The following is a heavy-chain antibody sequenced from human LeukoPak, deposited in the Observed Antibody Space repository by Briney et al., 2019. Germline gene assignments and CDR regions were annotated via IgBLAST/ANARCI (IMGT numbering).Heavy chain of an antibody. D-gene: IGHD3-22*01. CDR1: GYTFTGYY. J-gene: IGHJ4*02. V-gene: IGHV1-18*04. CDR2: ISPYNGNT. CDR3: ARKLYDSSRYGQTYYFDY. Sequence: GASVKVSCKASGYTFTGYYMHWVRQAPGQGLDWMGWISPYNGNTNYAQKLQGRVTMTTDTSTSTAFMDLRSLRSDDAAVYYCARKLYDSSRYGQTYYFDYWGQGTLVTVSS.